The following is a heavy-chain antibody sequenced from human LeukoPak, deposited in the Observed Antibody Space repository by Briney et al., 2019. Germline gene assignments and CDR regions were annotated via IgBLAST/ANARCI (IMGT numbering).Heavy chain of an antibody. J-gene: IGHJ5*02. CDR2: IIPILGIA. V-gene: IGHV1-69*04. D-gene: IGHD4-17*01. Sequence: GASVKVSCKASGGTFSIYAISWVRQAPGQGLEWMGRIIPILGIANYAQKFQGRVTITADKSTSTAYMELSSLRSEDTAVYYCARSLDYGDYEDWFDPWGQGTLVTVSS. CDR3: ARSLDYGDYEDWFDP. CDR1: GGTFSIYA.